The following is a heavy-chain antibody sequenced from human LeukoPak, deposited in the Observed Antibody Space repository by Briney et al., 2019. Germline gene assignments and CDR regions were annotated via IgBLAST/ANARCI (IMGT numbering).Heavy chain of an antibody. CDR2: IYYTGST. J-gene: IGHJ4*02. V-gene: IGHV4-61*01. CDR3: ARSRDGYNLDY. Sequence: SETLSLTCTVSGGSVSSGSYYWSWIRQPPGKALEWIGYIYYTGSTNYNPSLKSRVTISVATSKNQFSLKLSSVTAADTAVYYCARSRDGYNLDYWGQGTLVTVSS. CDR1: GGSVSSGSYY. D-gene: IGHD5-24*01.